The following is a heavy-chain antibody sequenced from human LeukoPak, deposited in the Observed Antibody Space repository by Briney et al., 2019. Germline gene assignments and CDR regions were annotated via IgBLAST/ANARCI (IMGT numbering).Heavy chain of an antibody. J-gene: IGHJ1*01. D-gene: IGHD5/OR15-5a*01. CDR3: AREPSGNFGQLVSSAEYFQH. V-gene: IGHV3-30-3*01. CDR1: GFSFSNYA. Sequence: GRSPRLSCATSGFSFSNYAIHWVRQALGKGLEWVADVSFDGDNEYYADSVRGRFMIARDNSKNTVYLQMNSLTIEDTAIYYCAREPSGNFGQLVSSAEYFQHWGQGTRVTVSS. CDR2: VSFDGDNE.